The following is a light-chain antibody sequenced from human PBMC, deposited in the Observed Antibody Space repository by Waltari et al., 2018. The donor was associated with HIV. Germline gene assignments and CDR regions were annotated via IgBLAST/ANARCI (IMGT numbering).Light chain of an antibody. Sequence: QPVLTQPPSVSGAPGLGVTVSCTGSGSNIGAGYDVHWYQQLPGTAPKLLIYGNNNRPSGVPDRFSASKSGTSASLAITGIQPEDEADYYCQSYDSSLSAWVFGGGTKLTVL. CDR2: GNN. CDR1: GSNIGAGYD. V-gene: IGLV1-40*01. CDR3: QSYDSSLSAWV. J-gene: IGLJ3*02.